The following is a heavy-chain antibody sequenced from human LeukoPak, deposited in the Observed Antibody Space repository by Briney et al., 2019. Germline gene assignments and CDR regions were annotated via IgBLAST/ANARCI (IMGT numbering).Heavy chain of an antibody. J-gene: IGHJ4*02. CDR1: GGSISSGDYY. D-gene: IGHD6-13*01. Sequence: SETLSLTCTVSGGSISSGDYYWGGSRQPPGKGLKWIGYIYYSGSTYYNPSLKSRVTISVDTSKNQFSLKLSSVTAADTAVYYCAVTPSYSSSWYVGYWGQGTLVTVSS. V-gene: IGHV4-30-4*01. CDR2: IYYSGST. CDR3: AVTPSYSSSWYVGY.